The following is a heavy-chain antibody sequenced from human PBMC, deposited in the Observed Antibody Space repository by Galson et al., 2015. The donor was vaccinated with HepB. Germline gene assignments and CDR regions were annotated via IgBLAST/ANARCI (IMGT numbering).Heavy chain of an antibody. J-gene: IGHJ4*02. V-gene: IGHV1-69*04. Sequence: SVKVSCKGSGGMFNTYSFSWARQAPGQGLEWLGRIIPLLGMTSYAQSFQGRVTLTADRFRATAYMELTNLRHEDTGVYYCAREAALSTRYNYGIDYWGQGTLVTIPS. D-gene: IGHD3-16*01. CDR2: IIPLLGMT. CDR1: GGMFNTYS. CDR3: AREAALSTRYNYGIDY.